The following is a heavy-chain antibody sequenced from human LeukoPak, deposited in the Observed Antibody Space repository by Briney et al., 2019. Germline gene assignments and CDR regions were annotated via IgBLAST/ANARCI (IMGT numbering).Heavy chain of an antibody. CDR3: ARLMGSVTTYDY. CDR2: IRPDGSED. J-gene: IGHJ4*02. CDR1: GFTFSNCW. V-gene: IGHV3-7*01. D-gene: IGHD4-11*01. Sequence: GGSLRLSCAASGFTFSNCWMSWVRHAPGKGLVWVTSIRPDGSEDYYMDSVKGRFTISRDNAENSLYLQMNSLRAEDTAVYYCARLMGSVTTYDYWGQGTLVTVSS.